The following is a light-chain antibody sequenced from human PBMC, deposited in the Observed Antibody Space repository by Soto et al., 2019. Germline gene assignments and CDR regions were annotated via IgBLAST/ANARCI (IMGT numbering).Light chain of an antibody. Sequence: EIVLTQSPGTLSLSPGERATLSCRASQSVSSSFLAWYQQKPGQAPRLLIYGASSSATGIPDRFSGSGSGTDFTLTISRLEPEDFAVYYCQQYDTSPWTFGQGTKVEIK. J-gene: IGKJ1*01. CDR3: QQYDTSPWT. CDR2: GAS. CDR1: QSVSSSF. V-gene: IGKV3-20*01.